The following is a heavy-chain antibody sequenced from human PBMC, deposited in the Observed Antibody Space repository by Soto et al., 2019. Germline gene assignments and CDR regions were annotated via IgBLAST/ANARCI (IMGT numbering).Heavy chain of an antibody. Sequence: GGSLILSCAASGFTVSSKYMSWVRQAPGKGLEWVSLIYRGGSIYYADSVKGRFTISRHNSKNTLYLQMNSLRAEDTAVYYCARSKWDDYDFWSGYKYYYYMDVWGKGTTVTVSS. CDR2: IYRGGSI. D-gene: IGHD3-3*01. J-gene: IGHJ6*03. CDR1: GFTVSSKY. CDR3: ARSKWDDYDFWSGYKYYYYMDV. V-gene: IGHV3-53*04.